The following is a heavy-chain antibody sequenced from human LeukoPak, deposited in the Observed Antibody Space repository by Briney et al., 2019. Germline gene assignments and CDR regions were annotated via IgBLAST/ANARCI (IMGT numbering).Heavy chain of an antibody. D-gene: IGHD1-26*01. CDR2: IWYDGSNK. V-gene: IGHV3-33*08. J-gene: IGHJ4*02. CDR3: GAVGATSPFDY. CDR1: GFTFSSYA. Sequence: PGGSLRLSCAASGFTFSSYAMSWVRQAPGKGLEWVAVIWYDGSNKYYADSVKGRFTISRDNSKNTLYLQMNSLRAEDTAVYYCGAVGATSPFDYWGQGTLVTVSS.